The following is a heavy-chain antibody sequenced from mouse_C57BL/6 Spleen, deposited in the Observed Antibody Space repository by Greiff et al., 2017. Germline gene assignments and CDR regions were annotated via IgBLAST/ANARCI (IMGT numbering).Heavy chain of an antibody. Sequence: VQLQQPGAELVKPGASVKLSCKASGYTFTSYWMQWVKQRPGQGLEWIGEIDPSDSYTNYNQKFKGKATLTVDTSSSTAYMQLSSLTSEDSAVYYCARGNYGNLYARDYWGQGTSVTVSS. CDR3: ARGNYGNLYARDY. D-gene: IGHD2-1*01. CDR2: IDPSDSYT. V-gene: IGHV1-50*01. CDR1: GYTFTSYW. J-gene: IGHJ4*01.